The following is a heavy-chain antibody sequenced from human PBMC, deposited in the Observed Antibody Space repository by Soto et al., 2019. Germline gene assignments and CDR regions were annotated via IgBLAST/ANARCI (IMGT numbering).Heavy chain of an antibody. CDR3: ARVYDDTSGYSLAP. CDR1: GGSISGYY. V-gene: IGHV4-59*01. J-gene: IGHJ5*02. CDR2: IYDGDSA. D-gene: IGHD3-22*01. Sequence: QVQLQESGPGLVKPSETLSLTCSVSGGSISGYYWSWIRQPPGKGLEWTGYIYDGDSANYNPSLKSRVMISVDTSRNQFSLRLSSVTAADTAVYYGARVYDDTSGYSLAPWGQGTLVTVSS.